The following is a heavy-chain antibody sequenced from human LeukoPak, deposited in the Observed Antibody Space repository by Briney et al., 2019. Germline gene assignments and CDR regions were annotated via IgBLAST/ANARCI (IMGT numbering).Heavy chain of an antibody. D-gene: IGHD6-6*01. CDR2: ISTTSTYT. J-gene: IGHJ4*02. V-gene: IGHV3-11*06. CDR1: GFTFTDYY. CDR3: ARIKGYSSSPFDH. Sequence: KPGGSLRLSYAASGFTFTDYYMTWIRQAPGKGLEWLSYISTTSTYTNYADSVKGRFTISRDNANNSLSLQMDSLRAEDTAVYYCARIKGYSSSPFDHWGQGILVTVSS.